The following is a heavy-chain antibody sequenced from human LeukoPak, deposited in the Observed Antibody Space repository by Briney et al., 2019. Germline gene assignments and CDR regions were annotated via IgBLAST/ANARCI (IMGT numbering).Heavy chain of an antibody. J-gene: IGHJ3*02. Sequence: GGSLRLSCLTSGFTLSTNAMSWVRQAPGKGLEWISGISGSGASTYYADSVKGRFTISRDDSRNTLYLQMNSLRAEDTAVYYCAREGPTSGIWGQGTMVTVSS. D-gene: IGHD5-12*01. CDR3: AREGPTSGI. CDR2: ISGSGAST. V-gene: IGHV3-23*01. CDR1: GFTLSTNA.